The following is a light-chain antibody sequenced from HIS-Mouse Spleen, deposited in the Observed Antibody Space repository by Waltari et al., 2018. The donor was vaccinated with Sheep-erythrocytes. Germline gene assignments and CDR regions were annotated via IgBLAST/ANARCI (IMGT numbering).Light chain of an antibody. CDR1: NIGRKN. J-gene: IGLJ2*01. Sequence: SYVLTQPPSLPVAPGKPATLTCGGNNIGRKNVHWYQQKPGQAPVLVVYDDSDRPSGIPERFSGSNSGNTATLTISRVEAGDEADYYCQVWDSSSDHRVFGGGTKLTVL. CDR3: QVWDSSSDHRV. V-gene: IGLV3-21*03. CDR2: DDS.